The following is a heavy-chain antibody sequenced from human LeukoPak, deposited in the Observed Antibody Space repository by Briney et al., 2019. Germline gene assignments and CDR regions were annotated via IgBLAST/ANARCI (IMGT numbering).Heavy chain of an antibody. J-gene: IGHJ4*02. D-gene: IGHD4-23*01. CDR2: ISGSGGST. CDR1: GFTFSSYA. CDR3: AKAPQGVTPYYFDY. V-gene: IGHV3-23*01. Sequence: GGSLRLSCAASGFTFSSYAMSWVRQAPGKGLEWVSTISGSGGSTYYADSVKGRFTISRDNSKNTLCLQMNSLRAEDTAVYYCAKAPQGVTPYYFDYWGQGTLVTVSS.